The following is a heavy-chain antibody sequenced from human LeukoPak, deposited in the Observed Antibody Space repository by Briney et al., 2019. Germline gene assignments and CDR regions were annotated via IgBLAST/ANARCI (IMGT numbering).Heavy chain of an antibody. CDR2: ISTSGSTI. D-gene: IGHD3-10*02. Sequence: GGSLRLSCAASGFTFSSYEMNWVRQAPGKGLDWVSYISTSGSTIYYADSVKGRFIISRDNAKNSLYLQMNSLRAEDTAVYYCAELGITMIGGVWGKGTTVTISS. J-gene: IGHJ6*04. V-gene: IGHV3-48*03. CDR3: AELGITMIGGV. CDR1: GFTFSSYE.